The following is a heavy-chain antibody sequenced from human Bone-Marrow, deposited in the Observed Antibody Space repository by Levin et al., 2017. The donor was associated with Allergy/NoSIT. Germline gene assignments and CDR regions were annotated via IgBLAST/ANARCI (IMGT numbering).Heavy chain of an antibody. D-gene: IGHD4-17*01. V-gene: IGHV4-61*01. J-gene: IGHJ1*01. CDR1: GGSVSSGSYY. Sequence: SETLSLTCTVSGGSVSSGSYYWSWLRQPPGKGLEWIGYIYDSEYTNYSPSLKSRVTVSVDTSKNQFSLKLNSETSADTAVYYCARSSNGDFEYFQHWGQGTVVTVSS. CDR3: ARSSNGDFEYFQH. CDR2: IYDSEYT.